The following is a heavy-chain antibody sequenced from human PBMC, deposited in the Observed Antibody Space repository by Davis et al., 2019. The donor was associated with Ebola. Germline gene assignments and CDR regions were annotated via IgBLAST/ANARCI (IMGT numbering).Heavy chain of an antibody. J-gene: IGHJ3*02. CDR2: IYYSGST. CDR3: ARGTFSGLERPLLRRSHAFDI. V-gene: IGHV4-59*11. Sequence: PSETLSLTCTVSGDSISSHYWSWIRQPPGKGLEWIGYIYYSGSTNYNPSLKSRVTISVDTSKNQFSLKLSSVTAADTAVYYCARGTFSGLERPLLRRSHAFDIWGQGTMVTVSS. D-gene: IGHD1-1*01. CDR1: GDSISSHY.